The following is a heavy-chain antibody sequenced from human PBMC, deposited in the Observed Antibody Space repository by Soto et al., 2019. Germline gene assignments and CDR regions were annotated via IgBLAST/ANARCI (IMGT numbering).Heavy chain of an antibody. D-gene: IGHD6-13*01. CDR1: GGSISNGDYY. CDR2: IYYSGST. J-gene: IGHJ4*02. Sequence: KPSETLSLPCTVSGGSISNGDYYWTCIRQHPVKGLEWVGYIYYSGSTYSNPSLKSRVTISVATSKNQFSLRLSSVTAADTAVYYCARIKGGAAGNFDYWGRGALVTVS. V-gene: IGHV4-31*03. CDR3: ARIKGGAAGNFDY.